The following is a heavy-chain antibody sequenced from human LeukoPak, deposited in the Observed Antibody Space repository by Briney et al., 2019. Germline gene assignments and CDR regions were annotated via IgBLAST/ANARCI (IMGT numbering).Heavy chain of an antibody. CDR1: GYTFTGYY. CDR3: ARVVVAAKVFDP. D-gene: IGHD2-15*01. V-gene: IGHV1-2*02. J-gene: IGHJ5*02. CDR2: INPNSGGT. Sequence: GASVRVSCTASGYTFTGYYMNWVRQAPGQGLEWMAWINPNSGGTNYAQKFQGRVTMTRDTSISTAYMELSRLRSDDTAVYYCARVVVAAKVFDPWGQGTLVTVSS.